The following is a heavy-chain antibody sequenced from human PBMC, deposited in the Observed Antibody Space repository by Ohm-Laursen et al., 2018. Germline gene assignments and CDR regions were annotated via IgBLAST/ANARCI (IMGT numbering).Heavy chain of an antibody. CDR3: AREYSDDGGYRYDAFDV. CDR1: SGSFGPYY. D-gene: IGHD2-15*01. V-gene: IGHV4-34*01. J-gene: IGHJ3*01. CDR2: INHRGNT. Sequence: VTLSLTCALYSGSFGPYYWSWIRQPPGKGLEGIGEINHRGNTNYSPSIKSRVTMSVDTSRNHFSLELTSVTAADTAVYYCAREYSDDGGYRYDAFDVWGHGTVVTVSS.